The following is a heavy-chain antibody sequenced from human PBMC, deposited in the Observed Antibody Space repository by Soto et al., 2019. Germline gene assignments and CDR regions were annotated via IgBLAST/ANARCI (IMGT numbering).Heavy chain of an antibody. CDR3: ARARRYWSSASCVGLDP. Sequence: PGGPLRLSCAASVFTFCSYEMNWVRQAPEKGVEWVSYIISSGGTIYYADSVKGRFTISRDNVKNSLYLQMNTLRAEDTAVYYCARARRYWSSASCVGLDPRGEGTMVSVSS. J-gene: IGHJ5*02. CDR1: VFTFCSYE. CDR2: IISSGGTI. V-gene: IGHV3-48*03. D-gene: IGHD2-2*01.